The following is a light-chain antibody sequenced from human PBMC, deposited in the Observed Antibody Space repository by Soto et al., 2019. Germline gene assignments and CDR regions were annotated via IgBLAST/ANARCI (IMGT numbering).Light chain of an antibody. CDR3: QQYYTFPYT. J-gene: IGKJ2*01. CDR1: QEISTY. Sequence: AVRMTQSPSSFSASTGDRVTISCRASQEISTYLAWYQQKPGKAPKLLIYGASTLHNEVPSRFSGSGSGTVFTLTIDCLQSDDFANYFCQQYYTFPYTFGQGT. V-gene: IGKV1-8*01. CDR2: GAS.